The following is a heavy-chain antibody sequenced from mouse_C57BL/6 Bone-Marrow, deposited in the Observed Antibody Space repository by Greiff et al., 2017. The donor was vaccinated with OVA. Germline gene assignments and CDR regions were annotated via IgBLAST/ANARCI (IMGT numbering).Heavy chain of an antibody. Sequence: EVQLQESGPELVKPGASVKIPCKASGYTFTDYNMDWVKQSHGKSLEWIGDINPNNGGTIYNQKFKGKATLTVDKSSSTASMEFLRLTSVYSAFYYFASSRWLLRSTCYFAVWGTGTTVTVSS. J-gene: IGHJ1*03. CDR1: GYTFTDYN. CDR2: INPNNGGT. V-gene: IGHV1-18*01. D-gene: IGHD2-3*01. CDR3: ASSRWLLRSTCYFAV.